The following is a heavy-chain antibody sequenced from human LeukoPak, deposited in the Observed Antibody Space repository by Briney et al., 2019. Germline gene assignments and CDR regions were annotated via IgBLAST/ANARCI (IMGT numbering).Heavy chain of an antibody. CDR2: ISAYNGNT. Sequence: ASVKVSCKASGYTFTSYGISWVRQAPGQGLEWMGWISAYNGNTNYAQKLQGRVTMTTDTSTSTAYMELRSLRSDDTAVYYCASTTYYDYVWGGWYFDLWGRGTLVTVSS. CDR3: ASTTYYDYVWGGWYFDL. CDR1: GYTFTSYG. J-gene: IGHJ2*01. V-gene: IGHV1-18*01. D-gene: IGHD3-16*01.